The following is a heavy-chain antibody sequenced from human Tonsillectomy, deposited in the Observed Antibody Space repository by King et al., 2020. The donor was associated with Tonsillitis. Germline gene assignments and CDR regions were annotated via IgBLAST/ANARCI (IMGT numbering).Heavy chain of an antibody. CDR3: ARHVACDY. V-gene: IGHV3-30-3*01. D-gene: IGHD3-10*02. J-gene: IGHJ4*02. CDR2: ISYDGSNK. CDR1: GFTFSSYA. Sequence: VQLVESGGGVVQPGRSLRLSCAASGFTFSSYAMHWVRQAPGKGLEWVAVISYDGSNKYYADSVKGRFTISRDNSKNTLYLQMNSLRAEDTAVYYCARHVACDYLGPGTLVTLSS.